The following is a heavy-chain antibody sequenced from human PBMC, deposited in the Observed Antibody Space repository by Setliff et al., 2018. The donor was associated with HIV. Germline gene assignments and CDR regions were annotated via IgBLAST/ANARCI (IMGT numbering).Heavy chain of an antibody. J-gene: IGHJ4*02. Sequence: GGSLRLSCAASGFTFRNHWMSWVRQAPGKGLEWVANIKKDGNEKYYVDSVKGRFTISRDNAKNSLYLQMNSLRAEDTAVYYCARDSPLSHFDYWGQGILVTVSS. CDR1: GFTFRNHW. CDR3: ARDSPLSHFDY. CDR2: IKKDGNEK. V-gene: IGHV3-7*05.